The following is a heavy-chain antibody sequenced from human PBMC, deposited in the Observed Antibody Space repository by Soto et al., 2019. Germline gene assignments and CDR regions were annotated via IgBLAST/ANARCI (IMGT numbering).Heavy chain of an antibody. CDR3: TTVYYYYGSGSYTHFAY. J-gene: IGHJ4*02. CDR2: IKSKTDGGTT. V-gene: IGHV3-15*01. D-gene: IGHD3-10*01. CDR1: GFTFSNAW. Sequence: GGSLRLSCAASGFTFSNAWMSWVRQAPGKGLEWVGRIKSKTDGGTTDYAAPVKGRFTISRDDSKNTLYLQMNSLKTEDTAVYYCTTVYYYYGSGSYTHFAYWGQGTLVTVSP.